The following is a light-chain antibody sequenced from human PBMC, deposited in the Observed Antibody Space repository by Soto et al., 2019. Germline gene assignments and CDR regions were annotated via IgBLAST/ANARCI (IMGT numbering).Light chain of an antibody. Sequence: EIVLTQSPGTLSLSPGERATLSCRASQSVSSSYLAWYQQKPGQAPRLLIYGASSRATGIPDRFSGSGSGTDFTLTITRLQPDDFATYYRQQHLSYPLTFGGGTKVDIK. CDR3: QQHLSYPLT. V-gene: IGKV3-20*01. J-gene: IGKJ4*01. CDR1: QSVSSSY. CDR2: GAS.